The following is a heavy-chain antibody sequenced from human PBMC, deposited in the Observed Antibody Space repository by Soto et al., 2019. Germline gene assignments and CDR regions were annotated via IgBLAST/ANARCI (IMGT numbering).Heavy chain of an antibody. CDR3: ARGLRGLAARDAFDI. J-gene: IGHJ3*02. CDR2: IWYDGSNK. D-gene: IGHD6-6*01. Sequence: QPGGSLRLSCAASGFTFSSYGMHWVRQAPGKGLEWVAVIWYDGSNKYYADSVKGRFTISRDNSKNTLYLQMNSLRAEDTAVYYCARGLRGLAARDAFDIWGQGTMVTVS. V-gene: IGHV3-33*01. CDR1: GFTFSSYG.